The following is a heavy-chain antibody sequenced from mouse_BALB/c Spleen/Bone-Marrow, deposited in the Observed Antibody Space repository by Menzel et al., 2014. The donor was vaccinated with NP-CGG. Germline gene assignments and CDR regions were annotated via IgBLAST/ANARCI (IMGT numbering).Heavy chain of an antibody. CDR1: GYTFTNSW. Sequence: VQLQQSGSVLVRPGASVKLSCKASGYTFTNSWIHWAKQRPGQGLEWIGEIHPNSSNTNFNEKFKVKATLTVDTSSSTAYVDLSSLTAEDSAVYYCARHHRYAYYFDYWGQGTTLTVSS. CDR3: ARHHRYAYYFDY. CDR2: IHPNSSNT. D-gene: IGHD2-14*01. V-gene: IGHV1S130*01. J-gene: IGHJ2*01.